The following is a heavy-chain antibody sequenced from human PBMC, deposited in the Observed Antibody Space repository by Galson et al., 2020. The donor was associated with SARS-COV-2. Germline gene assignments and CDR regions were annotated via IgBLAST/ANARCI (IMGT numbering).Heavy chain of an antibody. V-gene: IGHV1-3*01. D-gene: IGHD2-15*01. CDR1: GYTFTSYA. CDR2: INAGNGNT. Sequence: ASVTVSCKASGYTFTSYAMHLVRQDPRQRLEWTGWINAGNGNTKYSQKFQRRVTITRDTSASTAYMELSSVRSEDTAVYYCSRYSEEEAVDRWGQRTLVAVS. J-gene: IGHJ5*02. CDR3: SRYSEEEAVDR.